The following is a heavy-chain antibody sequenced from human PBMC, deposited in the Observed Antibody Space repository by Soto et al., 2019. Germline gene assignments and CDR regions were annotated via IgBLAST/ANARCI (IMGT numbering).Heavy chain of an antibody. CDR2: IKQDGSEK. CDR1: GFTFSSYW. V-gene: IGHV3-7*01. J-gene: IGHJ6*02. Sequence: GGSLRLSCGASGFTFSSYWMSWVRQAPGKGLEWVANIKQDGSEKYYVDSVKGRFTISRDNAKNSLYLQMNSLRAEDTAVYYCARGSSRPYGMDVWGQGTTVTVSS. CDR3: ARGSSRPYGMDV.